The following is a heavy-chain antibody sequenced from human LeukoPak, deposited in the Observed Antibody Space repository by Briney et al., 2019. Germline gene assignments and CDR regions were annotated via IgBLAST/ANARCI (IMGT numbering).Heavy chain of an antibody. CDR1: GYTFTGYY. V-gene: IGHV1-69*13. CDR2: IIPIFGTA. D-gene: IGHD3-10*01. J-gene: IGHJ5*02. Sequence: SVKVSCKASGYTFTGYYMHWVRQAPGQGLEWMGGIIPIFGTANYAQKFQGRVTITADESTSTAYMELSSLRSEDTAVYYCARVPSSRFGELEGWFDPWGQGTLVTVSS. CDR3: ARVPSSRFGELEGWFDP.